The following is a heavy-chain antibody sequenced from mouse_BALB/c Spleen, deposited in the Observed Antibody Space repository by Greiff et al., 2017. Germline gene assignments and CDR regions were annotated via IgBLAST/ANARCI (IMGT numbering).Heavy chain of an antibody. CDR1: GFTFTDYY. D-gene: IGHD3-3*01. CDR3: ARDIPGRGAY. J-gene: IGHJ3*01. Sequence: EVQRVESGGGLVQPGGSLRLSCATSGFTFTDYYMSWVRQPPGKALEWLGFIRNKANGYTTEYSASVKGRFTISRDNSQSILYLQMNTLRAEDSATYYCARDIPGRGAYWGQGTLVTVSA. V-gene: IGHV7-3*02. CDR2: IRNKANGYTT.